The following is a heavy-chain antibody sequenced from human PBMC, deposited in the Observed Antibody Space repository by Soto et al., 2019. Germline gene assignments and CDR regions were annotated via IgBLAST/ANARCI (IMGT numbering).Heavy chain of an antibody. J-gene: IGHJ6*02. CDR2: MNPNSGNT. Sequence: QVQLVQSGAEVKKPGASVKVSCKASGYTFTNYDINWVRQATGQGLEWMGWMNPNSGNTGYAEKFQGRVTMTRNTSISTAYMELSSLRSEDTAVYYCARFYCSGGSCYGSGYYYGMDVWGQGTTVTVSS. V-gene: IGHV1-8*01. D-gene: IGHD2-15*01. CDR1: GYTFTNYD. CDR3: ARFYCSGGSCYGSGYYYGMDV.